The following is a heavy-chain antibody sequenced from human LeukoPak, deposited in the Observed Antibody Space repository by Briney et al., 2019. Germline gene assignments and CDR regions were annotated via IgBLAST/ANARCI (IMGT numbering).Heavy chain of an antibody. D-gene: IGHD1-1*01. Sequence: SETLSLTCAVYGGSFSGYYWSWIRQPPGKGLEWIGEINHSGSTNYNPSLKSRVTISVDTSKNQFSLKLSSVTAADTAVYYCAGTLEALVDYWGQGTLVTVSS. CDR3: AGTLEALVDY. CDR1: GGSFSGYY. V-gene: IGHV4-34*01. CDR2: INHSGST. J-gene: IGHJ4*02.